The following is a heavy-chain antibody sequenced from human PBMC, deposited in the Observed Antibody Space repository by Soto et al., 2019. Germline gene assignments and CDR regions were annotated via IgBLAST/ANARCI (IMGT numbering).Heavy chain of an antibody. D-gene: IGHD6-25*01. V-gene: IGHV1-69*12. Sequence: QVQLVQSGAEVKKPGSSVKVSCKASGGTFSSYAISWVRQAPGQGLEWMGGIIPIFGTANYAQKLQSRVTITADEARSRAYMRLNTLRSEGTAVDYYAREMEAAGTPAAVYWGQGALVNVAS. CDR2: IIPIFGTA. CDR1: GGTFSSYA. CDR3: AREMEAAGTPAAVY. J-gene: IGHJ4*02.